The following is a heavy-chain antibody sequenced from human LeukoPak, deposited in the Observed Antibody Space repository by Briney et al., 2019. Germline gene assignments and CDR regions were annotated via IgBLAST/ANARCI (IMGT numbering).Heavy chain of an antibody. J-gene: IGHJ5*01. Sequence: GGSLRLSCVASGFTVSSNYMSWVRQAPGKGLEWVSVIYSGDNTYYVDSVKGRFTISRDSSKNTLYLQMNSLRAEDTAVYYCARKGSQNWFDSWGQGTLVTVSS. CDR3: ARKGSQNWFDS. V-gene: IGHV3-66*01. CDR1: GFTVSSNY. CDR2: IYSGDNT.